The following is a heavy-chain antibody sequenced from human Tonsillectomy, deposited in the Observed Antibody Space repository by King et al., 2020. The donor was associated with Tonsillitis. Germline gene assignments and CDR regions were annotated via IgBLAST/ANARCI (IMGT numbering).Heavy chain of an antibody. CDR3: TKDSFVVTAPDY. J-gene: IGHJ4*02. CDR1: GFTFTKYG. D-gene: IGHD2-21*02. Sequence: VQLVESGGGVVQPGRSLRLSCAASGFTFTKYGMHWVRQAPGKGLEWVATISHDGTNEYYPDSVKGRFTISRDNSKNTLYLQMNSLRAEDTAVYYCTKDSFVVTAPDYWGQGTLVTV. V-gene: IGHV3-30*18. CDR2: ISHDGTNE.